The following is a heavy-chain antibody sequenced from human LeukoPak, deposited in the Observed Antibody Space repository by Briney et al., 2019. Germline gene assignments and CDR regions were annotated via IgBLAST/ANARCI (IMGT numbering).Heavy chain of an antibody. J-gene: IGHJ6*03. D-gene: IGHD2-2*02. CDR1: GFTFSSYS. V-gene: IGHV3-21*01. Sequence: GGSLRLSCAASGFTFSSYSMNWVRQAPGKGLEWVSSISSSSSYIYYADSVKGRFTISRDNAKRSLYLQMNSLRAEDTAVYYCARNTAAIVLRYFYFYMDVWGKGTTVTVSS. CDR2: ISSSSSYI. CDR3: ARNTAAIVLRYFYFYMDV.